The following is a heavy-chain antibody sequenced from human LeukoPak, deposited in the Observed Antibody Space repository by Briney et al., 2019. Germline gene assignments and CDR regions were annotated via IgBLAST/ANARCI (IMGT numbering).Heavy chain of an antibody. CDR3: ARGVYIAAAQYGY. D-gene: IGHD6-13*01. V-gene: IGHV4-59*01. J-gene: IGHJ4*02. CDR1: GGSIGTYS. Sequence: KSSETLSLTCTVSGGSIGTYSWSWIRQPPGKGLEWIGYIYYSGTTNYNPSLKSRVTISVDTSKNQFPLKLSSVTAADTAVYYCARGVYIAAAQYGYWGQGTLVTISS. CDR2: IYYSGTT.